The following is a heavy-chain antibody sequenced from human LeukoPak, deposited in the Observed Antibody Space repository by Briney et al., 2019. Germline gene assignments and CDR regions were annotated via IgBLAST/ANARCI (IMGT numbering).Heavy chain of an antibody. D-gene: IGHD2-21*02. J-gene: IGHJ3*02. CDR1: GFTFDDYA. CDR3: ARDKGPLWGCGGDCGHAFDI. V-gene: IGHV3-9*01. Sequence: PGGSLRLSCAASGFTFDDYAMHWVRHAPGKGLEWVSGISWNSGSMDYADSVKGRFTISRDNAKNSLYLQMNSLRAEDTAVYYCARDKGPLWGCGGDCGHAFDIWGQGTMVTVSS. CDR2: ISWNSGSM.